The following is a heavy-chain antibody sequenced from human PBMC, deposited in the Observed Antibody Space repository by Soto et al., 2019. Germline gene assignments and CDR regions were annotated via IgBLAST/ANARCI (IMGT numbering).Heavy chain of an antibody. CDR3: SHTLVAGLGYYFDY. V-gene: IGHV2-5*02. CDR1: GFSLSTTRVG. J-gene: IGHJ4*02. Sequence: QITLKESGPTLVKPTQTLTLTCTFSGFSLSTTRVGVGWIRQPPGKALEWLALIYWDDDKRYSPFLKSRLTITKDTSKNQVVLTVTNMDPMDTATYFCSHTLVAGLGYYFDYWGKGTLVTVSS. CDR2: IYWDDDK. D-gene: IGHD6-19*01.